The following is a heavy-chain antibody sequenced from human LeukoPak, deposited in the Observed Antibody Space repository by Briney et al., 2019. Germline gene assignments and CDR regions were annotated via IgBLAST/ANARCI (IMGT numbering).Heavy chain of an antibody. CDR3: ARDQTFYFDSGGPNFDF. CDR1: GYTFFSFG. J-gene: IGHJ4*02. CDR2: ISAYNGDT. V-gene: IGHV1-18*01. D-gene: IGHD3-22*01. Sequence: ASVKVSCKPSGYTFFSFGVSWVRQAPGQGLEWLGWISAYNGDTTYSQKFQGRVTMTTDTATSTAYMELRSLRTDDTAVYYCARDQTFYFDSGGPNFDFWGQGSLVTVSS.